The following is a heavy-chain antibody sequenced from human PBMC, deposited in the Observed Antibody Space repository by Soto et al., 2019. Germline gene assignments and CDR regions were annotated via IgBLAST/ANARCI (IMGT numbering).Heavy chain of an antibody. CDR2: INSDRRST. CDR3: ASYYGSGIYHPKY. J-gene: IGHJ4*02. CDR1: GFTFSSYW. Sequence: EVQLVESGGGLVQPGGSLRLSCAASGFTFSSYWMHWVRQAPGKGLVWVSRINSDRRSTSYADSVKGRFTISRDNAKNTLYLQMNSLRAEDTAVYYCASYYGSGIYHPKYWGQGTLVTVAS. D-gene: IGHD3-10*01. V-gene: IGHV3-74*01.